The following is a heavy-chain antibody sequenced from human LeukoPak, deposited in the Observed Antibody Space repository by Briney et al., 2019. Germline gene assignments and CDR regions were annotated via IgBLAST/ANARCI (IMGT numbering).Heavy chain of an antibody. CDR1: GFTFSNYA. J-gene: IGHJ6*02. CDR3: ARDSDFDSSGYYPYCYYYYNMDV. V-gene: IGHV3-23*01. Sequence: PGGSLRLSCAASGFTFSNYAMTWVRQAPGKGLEWVSVISGGGGTTYYADAVKGRFIISRDNSKNTLYLQMNSLRAEDTAVYYCARDSDFDSSGYYPYCYYYYNMDVWGQGTTVTVSS. CDR2: ISGGGGTT. D-gene: IGHD3-22*01.